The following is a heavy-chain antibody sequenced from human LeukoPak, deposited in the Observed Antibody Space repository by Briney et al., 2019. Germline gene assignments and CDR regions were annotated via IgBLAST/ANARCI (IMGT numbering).Heavy chain of an antibody. D-gene: IGHD3-10*01. V-gene: IGHV1-8*01. CDR3: ARGTTMVRGTSGY. Sequence: ASVKVSCKASGYTFISYGINWVRQATGQGLEWMGWMNPNSGSTGYAQKFQGRVTMTRNTSISTAYMELSSLRSEDTGVYYCARGTTMVRGTSGYWGQGTLVTVSS. CDR1: GYTFISYG. J-gene: IGHJ4*02. CDR2: MNPNSGST.